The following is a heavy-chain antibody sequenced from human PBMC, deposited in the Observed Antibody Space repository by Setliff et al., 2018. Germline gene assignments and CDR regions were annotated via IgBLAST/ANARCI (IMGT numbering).Heavy chain of an antibody. J-gene: IGHJ6*03. Sequence: SVKVSCKASGGTFNNYAISWVRQAPGQGLKWMGGIIPIFGTTKYAQKFQGRVTITADESTSTAYMELSSLRSEDTAVYYCARESGSPRYMDVWGNGTAVTVSS. CDR1: GGTFNNYA. CDR2: IIPIFGTT. CDR3: ARESGSPRYMDV. V-gene: IGHV1-69*13. D-gene: IGHD3-3*01.